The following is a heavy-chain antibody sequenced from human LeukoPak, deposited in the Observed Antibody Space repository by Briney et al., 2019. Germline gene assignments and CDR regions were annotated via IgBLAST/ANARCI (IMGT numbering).Heavy chain of an antibody. J-gene: IGHJ4*02. CDR2: IYYSGST. CDR1: GGSVSSGSYY. V-gene: IGHV4-61*01. D-gene: IGHD1-1*01. CDR3: ARAVGTTEYFDY. Sequence: SETLSLTCTVSGGSVSSGSYYWSWIRQPPGKGLEWIGYIYYSGSTNYNPSLKSRVTISVDTSKNQFSLKLSSVTAADTAVYYCARAVGTTEYFDYWGQGTPVTVSS.